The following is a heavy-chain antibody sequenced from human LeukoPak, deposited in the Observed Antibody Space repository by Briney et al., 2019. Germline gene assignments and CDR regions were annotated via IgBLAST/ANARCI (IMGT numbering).Heavy chain of an antibody. J-gene: IGHJ4*02. CDR3: ARDPKVGATTAFDY. CDR1: GGSISSNSYY. V-gene: IGHV4-39*02. D-gene: IGHD1-26*01. Sequence: SETLSLTCTVSGGSISSNSYYWGWIRQPPGKGLKWIGSIYYSGSTYYNPSLKSRVTISVDTSKNQFSLKLSSVTAADTAVYYCARDPKVGATTAFDYWGQGTLVTVSS. CDR2: IYYSGST.